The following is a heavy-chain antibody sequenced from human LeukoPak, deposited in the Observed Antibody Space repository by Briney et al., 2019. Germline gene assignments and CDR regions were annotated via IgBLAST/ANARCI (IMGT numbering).Heavy chain of an antibody. J-gene: IGHJ3*02. Sequence: ASVKVSCKASGYTFTGYYMHWVRQAPGQGLEWMGGSNPNNGATNYAQKFQGRVTMTRDTSISTAYMELSSLRFDDTAVYYCAADKTAYCGGDCYSPNAFDIWGQGTMVTVSS. CDR1: GYTFTGYY. CDR3: AADKTAYCGGDCYSPNAFDI. D-gene: IGHD2-21*02. V-gene: IGHV1-2*02. CDR2: SNPNNGAT.